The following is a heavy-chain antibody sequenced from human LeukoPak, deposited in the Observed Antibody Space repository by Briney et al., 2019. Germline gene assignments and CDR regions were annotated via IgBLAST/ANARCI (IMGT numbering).Heavy chain of an antibody. CDR2: IYPGDSDT. CDR1: GYSFTSYW. V-gene: IGHV5-51*01. Sequence: GESLKISCKGSGYSFTSYWIVWVRQMPEKGLEWMGIIYPGDSDTRYSPSFQGQVTISADKSISTAYLQWSSLKASDTDMYYCARLGYCSSTSCYQYDYWGQGTLVTVSS. CDR3: ARLGYCSSTSCYQYDY. D-gene: IGHD2-2*01. J-gene: IGHJ4*02.